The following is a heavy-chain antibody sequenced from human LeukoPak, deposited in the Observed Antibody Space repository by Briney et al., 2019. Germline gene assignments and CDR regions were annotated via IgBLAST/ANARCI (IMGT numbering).Heavy chain of an antibody. CDR3: VTGRITKIGEVATEFEY. CDR2: ISGSSDSI. D-gene: IGHD3-3*01. Sequence: GGSLRLSCVASGFPFSIYSMNWVRQAPGKGLEWVSYISGSSDSIYYTESVKGRFTISRDNAKNSLFLQMNRLRVDDTAMYYCVTGRITKIGEVATEFEYWGQGTLVTVSS. V-gene: IGHV3-48*01. CDR1: GFPFSIYS. J-gene: IGHJ4*02.